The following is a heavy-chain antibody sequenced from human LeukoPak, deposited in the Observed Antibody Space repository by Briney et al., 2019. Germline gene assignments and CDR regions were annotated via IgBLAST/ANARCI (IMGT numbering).Heavy chain of an antibody. D-gene: IGHD6-19*01. CDR3: AVAGPYYYYGMDV. CDR2: INHSGST. J-gene: IGHJ6*02. V-gene: IGHV4-34*01. Sequence: SETLSLTCAVYGGSFSGYYWSWIRQPPGRGLEWIGEINHSGSTNYNPSLKSRVTISVDTSKNQFSLKLSSVPAADTAVYYCAVAGPYYYYGMDVWGQGTTVTVSS. CDR1: GGSFSGYY.